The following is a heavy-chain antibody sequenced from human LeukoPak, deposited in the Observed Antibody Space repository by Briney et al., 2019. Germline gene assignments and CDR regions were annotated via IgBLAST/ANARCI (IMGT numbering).Heavy chain of an antibody. D-gene: IGHD6-19*01. CDR2: IYYSGST. CDR1: GGSISSYY. J-gene: IGHJ4*02. CDR3: ARHGMAGTGFDY. Sequence: SETLSLTCTVSGGSISSYYWSWIRQPPGKGLEWIGYIYYSGSTNYNPSLKSRVTISVDTPKNQFSLKLSSVTAADTAVYYCARHGMAGTGFDYWGQGTLVTVSS. V-gene: IGHV4-59*08.